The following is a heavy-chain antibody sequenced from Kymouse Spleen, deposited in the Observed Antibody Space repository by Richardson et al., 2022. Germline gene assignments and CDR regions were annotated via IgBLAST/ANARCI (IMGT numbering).Heavy chain of an antibody. CDR1: GGSISSSSYY. CDR2: IYYSGST. J-gene: IGHJ4*02. CDR3: ARHYYGSGSYNPHFDY. Sequence: QLQLQESGPGLVKPSETLSLTCTVSGGSISSSSYYWGWIRQPPGKGLEWIGSIYYSGSTYYNPSLKSRVTISVDTSKNQFSLKLSSVTAADTAVYYCARHYYGSGSYNPHFDYWGQGTLVTVSS. D-gene: IGHD3-10*01. V-gene: IGHV4-39*01.